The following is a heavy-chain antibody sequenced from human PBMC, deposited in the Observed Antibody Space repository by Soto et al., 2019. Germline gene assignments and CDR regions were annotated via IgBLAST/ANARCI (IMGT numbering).Heavy chain of an antibody. D-gene: IGHD3-10*01. CDR3: ARDRVTMVRGVTDYYMDV. Sequence: QVQLVHSGAEVKKPGSSVKVSCKASGGTFSSYTISWVRQAPGQGLEWMGRIIPILGIANYAQKFQGRVTITADKSTSTAYMELSSLRSEDTAVYYCARDRVTMVRGVTDYYMDVWGKGTTVTVSS. CDR1: GGTFSSYT. V-gene: IGHV1-69*04. J-gene: IGHJ6*03. CDR2: IIPILGIA.